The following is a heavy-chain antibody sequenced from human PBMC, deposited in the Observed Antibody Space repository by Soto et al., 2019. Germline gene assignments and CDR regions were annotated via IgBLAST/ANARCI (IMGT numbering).Heavy chain of an antibody. V-gene: IGHV4-34*01. Sequence: SETLSLTCAVYGGSFSGYYWSWTRQPPGKGLEWIGEINHSGSTNYNPSLKSRVTISVDTSKNQFSLKLSSVTAADTAVYYCARGDGDYDYYYMDVWGKGTTVTVSS. CDR2: INHSGST. CDR3: ARGDGDYDYYYMDV. D-gene: IGHD4-17*01. CDR1: GGSFSGYY. J-gene: IGHJ6*03.